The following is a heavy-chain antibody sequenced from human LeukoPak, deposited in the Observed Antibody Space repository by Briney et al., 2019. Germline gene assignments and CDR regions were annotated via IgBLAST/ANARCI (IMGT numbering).Heavy chain of an antibody. V-gene: IGHV1-69*05. CDR3: ARALAYCGGDCYSPFDY. D-gene: IGHD2-21*02. CDR2: IIPIFGTA. CDR1: GGTFSSYA. Sequence: SVKVSCKASGGTFSSYAISWVRQAPGQGLEWMERIIPIFGTANYAQKFQGRVTITTDESTSTAYMELSSLRSEDTAVYYCARALAYCGGDCYSPFDYWGQGTLVTVSS. J-gene: IGHJ4*02.